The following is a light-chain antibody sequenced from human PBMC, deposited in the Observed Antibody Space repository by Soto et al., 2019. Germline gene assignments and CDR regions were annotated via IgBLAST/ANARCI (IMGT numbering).Light chain of an antibody. J-gene: IGKJ1*01. CDR2: GAS. Sequence: EIVMTQSPATLSVSPGERATLSCRASQTIVNNLAWYQQKPGQAPRLLIYGASTRATGVPARFSGSGSGTEFTLTISSLQSEDFAVYYCQQYNNWPPATFVQGTKVEIK. CDR1: QTIVNN. CDR3: QQYNNWPPAT. V-gene: IGKV3-15*01.